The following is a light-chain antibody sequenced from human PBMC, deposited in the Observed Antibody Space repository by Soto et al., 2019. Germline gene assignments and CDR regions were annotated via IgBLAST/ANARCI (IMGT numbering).Light chain of an antibody. CDR1: SSNIGSNY. V-gene: IGLV1-47*01. CDR3: ASWDDSLSGWV. Sequence: QAVVTQPPSVSGTPGQRVTISSSGSSSNIGSNYVSWYQQLPGTAPKLLIYRNNQRPSGVPDRFSGSKSGTSASLAISGLRSEDEADYYCASWDDSLSGWVFGGGTKLTVL. CDR2: RNN. J-gene: IGLJ3*02.